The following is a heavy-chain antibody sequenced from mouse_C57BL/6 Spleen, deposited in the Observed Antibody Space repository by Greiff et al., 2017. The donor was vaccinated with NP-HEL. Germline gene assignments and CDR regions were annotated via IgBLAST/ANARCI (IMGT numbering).Heavy chain of an antibody. V-gene: IGHV14-4*01. CDR2: IDPENGDT. Sequence: EVMLVESGAELVRPGASVKLSCTASGFNIKDDYMHWVKQRPEQGLEWIGWIDPENGDTEYASKFQGKATITADTSSNTAYLQLSSLTSEDTADYYCTTPNYYGSSYRYFEVWGTGTTVTVSS. D-gene: IGHD1-1*01. CDR1: GFNIKDDY. J-gene: IGHJ1*03. CDR3: TTPNYYGSSYRYFEV.